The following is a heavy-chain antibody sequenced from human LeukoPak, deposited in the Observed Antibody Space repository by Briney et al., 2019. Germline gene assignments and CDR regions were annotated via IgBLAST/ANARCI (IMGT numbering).Heavy chain of an antibody. V-gene: IGHV3-7*01. CDR2: IKQDGSEK. D-gene: IGHD2-2*01. CDR1: GFTFSSYW. CDR3: TTELPVVVPAAMLGDAFDI. Sequence: GGSLRLSCAASGFTFSSYWMSWVRQAPGKGLEWVANIKQDGSEKYYVDSVKGRFTISRDNAKNSLYLQMNSLRAEDTAVYYCTTELPVVVPAAMLGDAFDIWGQGTMVTVSS. J-gene: IGHJ3*02.